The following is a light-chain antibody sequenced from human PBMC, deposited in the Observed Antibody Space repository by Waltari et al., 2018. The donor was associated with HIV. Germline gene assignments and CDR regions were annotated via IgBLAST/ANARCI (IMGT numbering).Light chain of an antibody. CDR1: SSNIGTNS. CDR2: SNV. Sequence: QSVLTQPPSASGTPGQSVIVSCSGSSSNIGTNSVNWYQQFPGMTPKLLMYSNVKRPAGVPDRFSGSKSGTSASLAISGLQSEDEADYCCGAWDDSLNGSVFGTGTQVTVL. V-gene: IGLV1-44*01. J-gene: IGLJ1*01. CDR3: GAWDDSLNGSV.